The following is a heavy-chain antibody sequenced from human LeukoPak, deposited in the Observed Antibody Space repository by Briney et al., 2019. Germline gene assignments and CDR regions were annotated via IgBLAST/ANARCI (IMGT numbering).Heavy chain of an antibody. V-gene: IGHV4-39*01. CDR3: ARPYFPAVALPVFDY. J-gene: IGHJ4*02. CDR1: GGSISSSSYY. Sequence: SETLSLTCTVSGGSISSSSYYWGWIRQPPGTGLEWVGSIYYSGSTYYNPSLKSRVTISVHTSKNQFSLKLSSVTAADTAVYYCARPYFPAVALPVFDYWGQGTLVAVSS. D-gene: IGHD6-19*01. CDR2: IYYSGST.